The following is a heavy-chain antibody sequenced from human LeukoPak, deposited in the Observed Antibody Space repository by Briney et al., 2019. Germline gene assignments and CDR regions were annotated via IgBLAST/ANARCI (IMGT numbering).Heavy chain of an antibody. CDR1: RFTFNAYS. D-gene: IGHD6-13*01. CDR3: ARGGILYDMDV. J-gene: IGHJ6*02. CDR2: ISGSGGNT. V-gene: IGHV3-23*01. Sequence: GGPVRLSCAASRFTFNAYSMSWVRQAPEKGREWASAISGSGGNTYYADSVKGRFTISRDNSKNTLYLQMSSRRAEDTAAYYCARGGILYDMDVWGQGTMLTVSS.